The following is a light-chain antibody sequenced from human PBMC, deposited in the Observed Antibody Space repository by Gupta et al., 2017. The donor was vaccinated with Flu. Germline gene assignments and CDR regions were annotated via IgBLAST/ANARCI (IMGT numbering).Light chain of an antibody. J-gene: IGKJ1*01. V-gene: IGKV1-5*03. CDR3: QQENSYPRT. CDR2: KAS. Sequence: PSTLSASVGDRVTITCRASQSISSWLAWYQQKPGKAPKLLIYKASSLESGVPSRFSGSGSGTEFTLTISSLQPDDFATYYCQQENSYPRTFGQGTKVEIK. CDR1: QSISSW.